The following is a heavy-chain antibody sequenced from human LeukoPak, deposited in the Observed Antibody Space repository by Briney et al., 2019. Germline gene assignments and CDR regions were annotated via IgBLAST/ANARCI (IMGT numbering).Heavy chain of an antibody. J-gene: IGHJ3*01. V-gene: IGHV1-2*02. CDR2: INPNNGAI. CDR3: ARDGAFDF. CDR1: GYTFTDYY. Sequence: ASVKVSCKASGYTFTDYYMHWVRQAPGQGLEWMGWINPNNGAINYAQKFQGRVTLTRDTSISTAFLELSRLRSDDTAVYYCARDGAFDFWGQGTMVIVSS.